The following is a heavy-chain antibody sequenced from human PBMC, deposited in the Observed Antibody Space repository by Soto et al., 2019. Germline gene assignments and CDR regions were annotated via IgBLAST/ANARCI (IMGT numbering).Heavy chain of an antibody. CDR1: GASVSGQY. D-gene: IGHD2-8*01. J-gene: IGHJ6*02. CDR2: IIPTGST. V-gene: IGHV4-34*01. Sequence: QVQLHQRGAGLLKPSETLSLTCAVSGASVSGQYWSWIRQPPGKGLEWVGEIIPTGSTTYNPSLKSRLSFSLDTSKNHFSLNLTSVSVADTAVYYCAGGGISMAWNYYYYGMDVWGQGTTVTVSS. CDR3: AGGGISMAWNYYYYGMDV.